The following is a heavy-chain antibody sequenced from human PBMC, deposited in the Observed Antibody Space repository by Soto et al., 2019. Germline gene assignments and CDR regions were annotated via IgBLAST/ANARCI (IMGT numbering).Heavy chain of an antibody. CDR2: FSHTGGT. V-gene: IGHV4-59*13. CDR3: ARGTDWDRGVFDY. J-gene: IGHJ4*02. CDR1: GSSISDYY. D-gene: IGHD1-26*01. Sequence: SETLSLTCTVSGSSISDYYWSWIRQSPGKGLEWMGYFSHTGGTNYNPSLNSRLTLSANTSKKQLSLRLKSTTAADTAVYYCARGTDWDRGVFDYWGQGTPVTVSS.